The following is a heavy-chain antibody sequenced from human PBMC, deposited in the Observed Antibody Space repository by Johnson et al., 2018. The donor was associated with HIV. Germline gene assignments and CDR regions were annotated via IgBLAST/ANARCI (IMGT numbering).Heavy chain of an antibody. CDR1: GFTFTSYW. J-gene: IGHJ3*02. V-gene: IGHV3-7*05. CDR3: AREYSSSWFPPSRAFDI. D-gene: IGHD6-13*01. Sequence: EQLVESGGGLVQPGGSLRLSCAASGFTFTSYWMSWVRQAPGKGLEWVANINQDGSEKYYVDSVKGRFTISRDTAKNSLYLQMKSLRAEDTAVYYCAREYSSSWFPPSRAFDIWGQGTMVTVSS. CDR2: INQDGSEK.